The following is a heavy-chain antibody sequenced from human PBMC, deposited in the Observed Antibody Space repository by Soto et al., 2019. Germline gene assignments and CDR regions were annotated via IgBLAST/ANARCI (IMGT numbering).Heavy chain of an antibody. D-gene: IGHD3-22*01. CDR1: GFSLSTSGVG. J-gene: IGHJ4*02. CDR3: AHRPDYYDSSGFDC. Sequence: QITLKESGPTLVKPTQTLTLTCTFSGFSLSTSGVGVGWIRQPPGKALEWLALIYWDDDKRYSPSLKSRLTIIKDTCKNQVVLTMTNMDPVDTATYYCAHRPDYYDSSGFDCWGQGTLVTVSS. CDR2: IYWDDDK. V-gene: IGHV2-5*02.